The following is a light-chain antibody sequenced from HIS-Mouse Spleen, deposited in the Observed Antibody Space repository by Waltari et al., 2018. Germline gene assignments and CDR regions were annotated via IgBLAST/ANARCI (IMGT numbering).Light chain of an antibody. J-gene: IGLJ3*02. CDR3: SSYTSSSTLV. Sequence: QSALTQPASVSGSPGQSITISCTGTSSDVGGYNYVPWYQQHPGKAPKLMIYEVSNRPSGVSNRFSGSKSGNTASLTISGIQAEDEADYYCSSYTSSSTLVFGGGTKLTVL. V-gene: IGLV2-14*01. CDR1: SSDVGGYNY. CDR2: EVS.